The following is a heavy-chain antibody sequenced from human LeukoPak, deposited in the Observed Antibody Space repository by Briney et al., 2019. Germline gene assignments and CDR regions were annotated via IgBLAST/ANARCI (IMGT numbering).Heavy chain of an antibody. D-gene: IGHD6-19*01. CDR3: AKDNRRHYTSGPNPDSLH. CDR1: GFTFSSFW. V-gene: IGHV3-7*03. Sequence: PGGSLRLSCAASGFTFSSFWMTWVRQAPGKGLEWVANIKQDGSEEHYVDSVKGRFTISRDNAKNSLYLQMNSLRVEDTAFYYCAKDNRRHYTSGPNPDSLHWGQGALVTVSS. J-gene: IGHJ4*02. CDR2: IKQDGSEE.